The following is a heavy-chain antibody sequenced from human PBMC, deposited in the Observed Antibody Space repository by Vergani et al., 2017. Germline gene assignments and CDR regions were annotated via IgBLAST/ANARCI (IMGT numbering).Heavy chain of an antibody. CDR2: IYYSGST. Sequence: QVQLQESGPGLVKPSETLSLTCTVSGGSISSYYWSWIRQPPGQGLEWVGYIYYSGSTNSNPSLKSRVTISVDTSKNQFSLKLSSVTAADTAVYYCARDHWGQIDYWGQGTLVTVSS. D-gene: IGHD7-27*01. CDR3: ARDHWGQIDY. V-gene: IGHV4-59*01. CDR1: GGSISSYY. J-gene: IGHJ4*02.